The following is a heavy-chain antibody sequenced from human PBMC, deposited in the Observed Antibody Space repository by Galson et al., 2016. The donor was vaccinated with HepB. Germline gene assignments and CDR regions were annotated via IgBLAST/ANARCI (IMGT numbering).Heavy chain of an antibody. J-gene: IGHJ5*02. CDR3: ARVTGYCSGGSCANWFDP. CDR2: INPNNGGT. Sequence: SVKVSCKASGYTFIGYYVHWVRQAPGQGLEWMGWINPNNGGTKYAQKFQGRVTMTRDTSISTAYMDLSSLRSDDTAGYYCARVTGYCSGGSCANWFDPWGQGTLVTVSS. V-gene: IGHV1-2*02. D-gene: IGHD2-15*01. CDR1: GYTFIGYY.